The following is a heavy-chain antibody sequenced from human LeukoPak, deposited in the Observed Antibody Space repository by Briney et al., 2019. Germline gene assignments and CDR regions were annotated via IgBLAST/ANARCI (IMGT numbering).Heavy chain of an antibody. J-gene: IGHJ4*02. V-gene: IGHV3-30*02. CDR3: ANIDGNLFDY. CDR1: GFTFSSYG. Sequence: GGSLRLSCAASGFTFSSYGMHWVRQAPGKGLEWVAFIRYDGSNKYYADSVKGRFTISRDNSKNTLYLQMNSLRAEDTAVYYCANIDGNLFDYWGQGTLVTVSS. D-gene: IGHD1-14*01. CDR2: IRYDGSNK.